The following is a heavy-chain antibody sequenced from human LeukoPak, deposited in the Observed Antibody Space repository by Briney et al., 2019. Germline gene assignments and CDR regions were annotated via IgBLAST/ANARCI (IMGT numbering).Heavy chain of an antibody. D-gene: IGHD1-1*01. J-gene: IGHJ1*01. CDR1: GYTFANYG. CDR3: ARGPPTAQYFQH. CDR2: INPNSGNT. V-gene: IGHV1-8*03. Sequence: ASVKVSCKASGYTFANYGIIWVRQATGQGLEWMGWINPNSGNTGYAQKFQGRVTITRNTSISTVYMELSSLRSEDTAVYYCARGPPTAQYFQHWGQGTLVTVSS.